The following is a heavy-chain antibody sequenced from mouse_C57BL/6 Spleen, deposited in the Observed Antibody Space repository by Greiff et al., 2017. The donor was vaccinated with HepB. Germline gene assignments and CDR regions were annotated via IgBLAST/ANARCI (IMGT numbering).Heavy chain of an antibody. V-gene: IGHV5-6*01. J-gene: IGHJ2*01. CDR3: ARRATVAYYFDY. CDR1: GFTFSSYG. D-gene: IGHD1-1*01. Sequence: EVQVVESGGDLVKPGGSLKLSCAASGFTFSSYGMSWVRQTPDKRLEWVATISSGGSYTYYPDSVKGRFTISRDNAKNTLYLQMSSLKSEDTAMYYCARRATVAYYFDYWGQGTTLTVSS. CDR2: ISSGGSYT.